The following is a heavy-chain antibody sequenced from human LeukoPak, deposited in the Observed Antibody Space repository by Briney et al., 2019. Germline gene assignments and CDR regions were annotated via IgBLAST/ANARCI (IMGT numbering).Heavy chain of an antibody. CDR2: IYPGDSDT. Sequence: GESLKISCKGSGYSFTSYWIGWVRQMPGKGLEWMGIIYPGDSDTRYSPSFQGQVTISADKSISTAYLQWSSLKASDTAMYYCARPPRIVATSLDGDDAFDIWGQGTMVTVSS. CDR1: GYSFTSYW. V-gene: IGHV5-51*01. CDR3: ARPPRIVATSLDGDDAFDI. J-gene: IGHJ3*02. D-gene: IGHD5-12*01.